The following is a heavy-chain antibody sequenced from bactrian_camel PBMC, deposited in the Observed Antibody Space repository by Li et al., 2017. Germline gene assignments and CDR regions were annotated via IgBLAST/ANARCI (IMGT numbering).Heavy chain of an antibody. Sequence: DVQLVESGGGLVQPGGSLRLSCAASGFTFSSYDTAWLRQAPGKGLEWVSTIYTGGGYTFYADSVKGRFTISRDNAKNTLYLQMNSLKTEDTAMYYCAADLSQCTMWEPANIGSDYWGQGTQVTVS. CDR1: GFTFSSYD. V-gene: IGHV3S40*01. J-gene: IGHJ4*01. D-gene: IGHD2*01. CDR2: IYTGGGYT. CDR3: AADLSQCTMWEPANIGSDY.